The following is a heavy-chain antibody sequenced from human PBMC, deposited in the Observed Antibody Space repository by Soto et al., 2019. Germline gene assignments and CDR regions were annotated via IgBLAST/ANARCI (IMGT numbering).Heavy chain of an antibody. Sequence: GGSLRLSCAASGFTFSSYAMSWVRQAPGKGLEWVSAISGSGGSTYYADSVKGRFTISRDNSKNTLYLQMNSLRAEDTAVYYCAKGIHIAGTIGAYYFDYWGQGTLVTVSS. V-gene: IGHV3-23*01. D-gene: IGHD6-13*01. CDR3: AKGIHIAGTIGAYYFDY. CDR1: GFTFSSYA. CDR2: ISGSGGST. J-gene: IGHJ4*02.